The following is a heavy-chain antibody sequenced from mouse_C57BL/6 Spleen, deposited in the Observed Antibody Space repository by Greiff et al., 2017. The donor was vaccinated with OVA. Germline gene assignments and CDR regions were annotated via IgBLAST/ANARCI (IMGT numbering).Heavy chain of an antibody. J-gene: IGHJ3*01. Sequence: EVQLQQSGPELVKPGASVKMSCKASGYTFTDYNMHWVKQSHGKSLEWIGYINPNNGGTSYNQKFKGKATLTVNKSSSTAYMELRSLTSEDSAVYYCAVYYYGSEGFAYWGQGTLVTVSA. CDR1: GYTFTDYN. CDR3: AVYYYGSEGFAY. CDR2: INPNNGGT. D-gene: IGHD1-1*01. V-gene: IGHV1-22*01.